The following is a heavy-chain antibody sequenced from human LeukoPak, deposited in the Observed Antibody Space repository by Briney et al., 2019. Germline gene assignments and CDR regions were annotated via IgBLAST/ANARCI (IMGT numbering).Heavy chain of an antibody. CDR1: GFTFSSYA. CDR2: ISYDGSNK. V-gene: IGHV3-30-3*01. J-gene: IGHJ6*03. CDR3: ARDDDGDYAKFYYYYYMDV. D-gene: IGHD4-17*01. Sequence: PGGSLRLPCAASGFTFSSYAMHWVRQAPGKGLEWVAAISYDGSNKYYADSVKGRFTISRDNSKNTLYLQMNSLRAEDTAVYYCARDDDGDYAKFYYYYYMDVWGKGTTVSVSS.